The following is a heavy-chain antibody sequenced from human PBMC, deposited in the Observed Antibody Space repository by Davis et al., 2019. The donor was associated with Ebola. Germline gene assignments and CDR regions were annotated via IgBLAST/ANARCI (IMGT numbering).Heavy chain of an antibody. J-gene: IGHJ4*01. CDR3: AASAGTVGKFDY. Sequence: AASVNVSCKASGFTFTSSAMQWVRHVRGQRLEWIGWIVVGSGNTNNAQKFQGRVTITRDMSTSTSYLDLSNLRSEDTAVYYCAASAGTVGKFDYWGQGTLVTVSS. CDR2: IVVGSGNT. D-gene: IGHD1-14*01. V-gene: IGHV1-58*02. CDR1: GFTFTSSA.